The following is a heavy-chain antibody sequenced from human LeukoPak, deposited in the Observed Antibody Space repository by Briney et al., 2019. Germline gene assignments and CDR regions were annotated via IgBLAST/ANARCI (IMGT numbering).Heavy chain of an antibody. CDR1: GFTFSSYS. J-gene: IGHJ4*02. Sequence: GGSLRLSCAASGFTFSSYSMNWVRQAPGKGLEWVSSISSSSSYIYYADSVKGRFTISRDNAKNSLYLQMNSLRAEDTAVYYCARDSMVRGDRVDYWGQGTLVTVSS. CDR2: ISSSSSYI. D-gene: IGHD3-10*01. V-gene: IGHV3-21*01. CDR3: ARDSMVRGDRVDY.